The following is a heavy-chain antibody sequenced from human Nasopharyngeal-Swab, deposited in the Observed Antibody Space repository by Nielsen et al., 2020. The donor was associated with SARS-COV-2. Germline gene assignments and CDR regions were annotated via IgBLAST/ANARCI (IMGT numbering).Heavy chain of an antibody. J-gene: IGHJ4*02. Sequence: WIRQPPGKGLEWVSAISGSGGSTYYADSVKGRFTISRDNSKNTLYLQMNSLRAEDTAVYYCAKRVYSGYDFSYYFDYWGQGTLVTVSS. V-gene: IGHV3-23*01. CDR2: ISGSGGST. CDR3: AKRVYSGYDFSYYFDY. D-gene: IGHD5-12*01.